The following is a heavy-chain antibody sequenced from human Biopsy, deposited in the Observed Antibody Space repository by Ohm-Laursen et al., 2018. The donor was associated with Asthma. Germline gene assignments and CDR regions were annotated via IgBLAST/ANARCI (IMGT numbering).Heavy chain of an antibody. J-gene: IGHJ4*02. CDR2: ISWNSGGI. Sequence: SLRLSCAASGFAVSRDHMFWVRQAPGKGLEWVSGISWNSGGIGYADSVKGRFTISRDNAKNSLYLQMNSLRVEDTALYYCAKATLGDIGKDYWGQGTLVTVSS. CDR3: AKATLGDIGKDY. CDR1: GFAVSRDH. D-gene: IGHD2-21*01. V-gene: IGHV3-9*01.